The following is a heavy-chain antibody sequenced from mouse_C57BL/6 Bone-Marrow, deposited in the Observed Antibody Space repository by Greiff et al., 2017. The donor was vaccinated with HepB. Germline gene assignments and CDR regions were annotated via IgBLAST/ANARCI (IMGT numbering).Heavy chain of an antibody. V-gene: IGHV1-4*01. CDR1: GYTFTSYT. CDR2: INPSSGYT. J-gene: IGHJ2*01. D-gene: IGHD1-1*01. CDR3: ARVTTVDFDY. Sequence: VQVVESGAELARPGASVKMSCKASGYTFTSYTMHWVKQRPGQGLEWIGYINPSSGYTKYNQKFKDKATLTADKSSSTAYMQLSSLTSEDSAVYYCARVTTVDFDYWGQGTTLTVSS.